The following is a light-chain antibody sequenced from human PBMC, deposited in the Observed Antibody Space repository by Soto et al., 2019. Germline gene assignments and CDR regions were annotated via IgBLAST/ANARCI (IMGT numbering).Light chain of an antibody. CDR2: GAS. Sequence: EIVLTQSPGTLSLSPGEIATLSCRASQSVSSSYLAWYQQKPVQAPRLLIYGASSRATGIPDRFSGSGSGTDFTLTISRLEPEDFAVYYCQQYGSSPQWTFGQGTKVDIK. CDR3: QQYGSSPQWT. CDR1: QSVSSSY. J-gene: IGKJ1*01. V-gene: IGKV3-20*01.